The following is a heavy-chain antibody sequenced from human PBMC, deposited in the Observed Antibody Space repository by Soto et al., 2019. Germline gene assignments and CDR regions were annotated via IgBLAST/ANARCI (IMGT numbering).Heavy chain of an antibody. V-gene: IGHV4-59*01. D-gene: IGHD2-2*01. CDR1: WGSIISYD. Sequence: SETLSLTCTVAWGSIISYDGSWIRQPPGKGLEWIGYIYYSGSTNYNPSLKSRVTISVDTSKNQFSLKLSSVTAADTAVYYCAASSPSPPYGSAVRGKRTTVPVSP. CDR3: AASSPSPPYGSAV. CDR2: IYYSGST. J-gene: IGHJ6*04.